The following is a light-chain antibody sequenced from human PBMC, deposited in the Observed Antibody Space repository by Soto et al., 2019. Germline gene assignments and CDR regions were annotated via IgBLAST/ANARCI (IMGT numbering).Light chain of an antibody. CDR2: GAS. V-gene: IGKV3-15*01. CDR1: QSVSSH. CDR3: QQYKYWPLA. J-gene: IGKJ4*01. Sequence: EAVMTQSPGTLSVSPGERVTLSCRASQSVSSHLAWYQQKPGQAPRLLIHGASTRATGIPDRFSGSGSGTEFTLTISSLQSEDSAVYYCQQYKYWPLAFGGGTRVEIK.